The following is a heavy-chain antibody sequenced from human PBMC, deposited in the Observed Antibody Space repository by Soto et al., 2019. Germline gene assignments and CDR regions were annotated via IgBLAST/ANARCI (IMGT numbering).Heavy chain of an antibody. CDR3: ARDHPARDRRDYYYGMDV. V-gene: IGHV1-18*04. D-gene: IGHD3-10*01. CDR1: GYTFTSYG. CDR2: ISAYNGNT. J-gene: IGHJ6*02. Sequence: QVQLVQSGAEVKKPGASVKVSCKASGYTFTSYGISWVRQAPGQGLEWMGWISAYNGNTNYAQKLQGRETMTTDTSTSTAYMELRSLRSDDTAVYYCARDHPARDRRDYYYGMDVWGQGTTVTVSS.